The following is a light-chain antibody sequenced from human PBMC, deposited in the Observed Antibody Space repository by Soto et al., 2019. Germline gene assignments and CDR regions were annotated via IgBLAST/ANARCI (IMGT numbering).Light chain of an antibody. J-gene: IGKJ1*01. CDR3: QQYNSYLWT. CDR2: DAS. CDR1: QSISSW. Sequence: DIQMTQSPSTLSASVGDRVTITCRASQSISSWLAWYQQKPGKAPKLLIYDASSFEIGVPSRFSCSGSGTEFTLTISSLPPDDFAAYYCQQYNSYLWTFGRGTKVEIK. V-gene: IGKV1-5*01.